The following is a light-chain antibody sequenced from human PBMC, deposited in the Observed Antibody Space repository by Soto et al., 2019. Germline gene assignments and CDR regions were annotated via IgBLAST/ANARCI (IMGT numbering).Light chain of an antibody. CDR3: QQYNNSGT. CDR2: GAS. CDR1: QSVSSN. V-gene: IGKV3-15*01. Sequence: EIVMTQSPATLSVSPGERATLSCRASQSVSSNLAWYQQKPGQAPRLLIYGASTRATGIPARFSGSGSGTEFALTSSRLQSEDFAVYYCQQYNNSGTFGQGTKVEIK. J-gene: IGKJ1*01.